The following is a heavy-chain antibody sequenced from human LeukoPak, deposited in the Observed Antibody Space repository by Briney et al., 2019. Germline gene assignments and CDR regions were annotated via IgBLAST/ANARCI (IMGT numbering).Heavy chain of an antibody. V-gene: IGHV4-4*02. CDR3: ARGFCGGGPCYSPGE. CDR2: IYHSGST. Sequence: SETLSLTCAVSGGSISSDSWWSWVRQSPGKGLEWIGEIYHSGSTNYNPSLRNRVAISLDKSKNQFSLKLSSVTAADTAVYYCARGFCGGGPCYSPGEWGQGTLVTVSS. D-gene: IGHD2-15*01. J-gene: IGHJ4*02. CDR1: GGSISSDSW.